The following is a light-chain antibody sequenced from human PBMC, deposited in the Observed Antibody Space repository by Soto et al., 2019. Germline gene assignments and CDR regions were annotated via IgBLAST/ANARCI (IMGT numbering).Light chain of an antibody. CDR2: GAS. Sequence: IVLTQSPATLSVSPGERVTLSCRASQSVDINLAWYQQKPGQAPRLLIHGASTRATDMSGTFSGRGSGTEFTLTISNVRPEDFAVYYCQQYRSWPRTFGQGTKVDIK. J-gene: IGKJ1*01. CDR1: QSVDIN. V-gene: IGKV3-15*01. CDR3: QQYRSWPRT.